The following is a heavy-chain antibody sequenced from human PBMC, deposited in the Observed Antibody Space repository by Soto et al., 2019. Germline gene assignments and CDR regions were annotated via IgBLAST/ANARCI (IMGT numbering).Heavy chain of an antibody. D-gene: IGHD6-19*01. CDR1: GGSFSGYY. V-gene: IGHV4-34*01. Sequence: SETLSLTCAVYGGSFSGYYWSWIRQPPGKGLEWIGEINHSGSTNYNPSLKSRVTISVDTSKNQFSLKLSSVTAADTAVYYWARGRWTSTRIAVAGTGGYYFDYWGQGTLVTVSS. J-gene: IGHJ4*02. CDR2: INHSGST. CDR3: ARGRWTSTRIAVAGTGGYYFDY.